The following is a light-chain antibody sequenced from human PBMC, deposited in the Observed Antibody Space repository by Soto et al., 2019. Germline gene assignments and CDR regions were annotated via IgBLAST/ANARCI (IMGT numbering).Light chain of an antibody. CDR2: GAS. CDR1: QDVRSN. Sequence: EVVMTQSPPTMFASPGEGATISCRASQDVRSNLAWYRQQPGQTPRLLIYGASTRATGVPARISGSGSGTEFTLTISSLQSEDFAVYYRQHYNRCPLTFGGGTKVDI. J-gene: IGKJ4*01. CDR3: QHYNRCPLT. V-gene: IGKV3-15*01.